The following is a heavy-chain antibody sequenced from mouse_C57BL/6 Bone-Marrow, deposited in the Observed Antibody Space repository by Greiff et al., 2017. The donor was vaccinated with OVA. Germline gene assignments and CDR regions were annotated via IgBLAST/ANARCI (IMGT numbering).Heavy chain of an antibody. CDR1: GFTFSSYA. Sequence: DVKLVESGGGLVKPGGSLKLSCAASGFTFSSYAMSWVRQTPEKRLEWVATISDGGSYTYYPDNVKGRFTISRDNAKNNLYLQMSHLKSEDTAMYYCARDYGSSYVGYWGQGTTLTVSS. CDR2: ISDGGSYT. J-gene: IGHJ2*01. D-gene: IGHD1-1*01. CDR3: ARDYGSSYVGY. V-gene: IGHV5-4*03.